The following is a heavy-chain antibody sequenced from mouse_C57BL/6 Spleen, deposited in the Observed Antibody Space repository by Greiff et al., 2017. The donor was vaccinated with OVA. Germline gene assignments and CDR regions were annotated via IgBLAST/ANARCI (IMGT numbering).Heavy chain of an antibody. CDR1: GYTFTDYY. CDR3: ARGGSSWEGY. J-gene: IGHJ2*01. V-gene: IGHV1-26*01. Sequence: EVQLQQSGPELVKPGASVKISCKASGYTFTDYYMNWVKQSHGKSLEWIGDINPNNGGTSYNQKFKGKATLTVDKSSSTAYMELRSLTSEDSAVYYCARGGSSWEGYWGQGTTLTVSS. CDR2: INPNNGGT. D-gene: IGHD1-1*01.